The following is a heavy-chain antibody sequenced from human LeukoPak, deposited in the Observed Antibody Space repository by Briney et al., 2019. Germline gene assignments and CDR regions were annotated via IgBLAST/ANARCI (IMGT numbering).Heavy chain of an antibody. V-gene: IGHV4-61*09. D-gene: IGHD6-19*01. J-gene: IGHJ4*02. Sequence: PSETLSLTCTVSGGSISSGSYYWTSIRQPAGKGLEWIGHLYTSGTTDYNPSLQSRVTISADTSKHQFSLRLTSVTAADTAVYYCARAGGSVGWYGTIDSWGQGTLVTVSS. CDR2: LYTSGTT. CDR3: ARAGGSVGWYGTIDS. CDR1: GGSISSGSYY.